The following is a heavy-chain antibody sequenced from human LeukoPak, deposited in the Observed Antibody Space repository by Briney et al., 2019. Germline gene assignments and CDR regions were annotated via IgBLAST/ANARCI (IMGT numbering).Heavy chain of an antibody. V-gene: IGHV3-30-3*01. CDR2: ISYDGSNK. Sequence: VGSPILYCAAPGWLFNSFAMQWVREAPGKGLGWVGVISYDGSNKYYADSVKGRFTISRDNSKNTLYLQMNSLRAEDTAVYYCAREGYHGYNTHDLDYWGQGTLVTVSS. D-gene: IGHD5-24*01. CDR3: AREGYHGYNTHDLDY. CDR1: GWLFNSFA. J-gene: IGHJ4*02.